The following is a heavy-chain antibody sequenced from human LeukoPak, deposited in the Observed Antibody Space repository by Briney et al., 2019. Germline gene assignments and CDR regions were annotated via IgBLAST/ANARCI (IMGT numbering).Heavy chain of an antibody. J-gene: IGHJ4*02. CDR3: ARLLAADYSFDY. CDR1: GDRVSSNSAA. D-gene: IGHD6-13*01. V-gene: IGHV6-1*01. CDR2: TYYRSKWYN. Sequence: SQTLSLTCALSGDRVSSNSAAWNWIRQSPSRGLEWLGRTYYRSKWYNDYAVSVKSRITINPDTSKNQFSLQLNSVTPEDTAVCYCARLLAADYSFDYWGQGTLVTVSS.